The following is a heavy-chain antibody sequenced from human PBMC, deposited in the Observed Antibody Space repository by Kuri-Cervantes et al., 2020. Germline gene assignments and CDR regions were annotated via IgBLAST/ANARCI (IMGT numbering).Heavy chain of an antibody. D-gene: IGHD3-3*01. J-gene: IGHJ3*02. CDR3: ARDKGVAFDI. Sequence: GRSLRLSCAASGFTFSSYAMHWVRQAPGKGLEWVAVISYDGSNKYYADSVKGRFTISRDNSKNTLYLQMNSLRAEDTAVYYCARDKGVAFDIWGQGTMVTVSS. V-gene: IGHV3-30-3*01. CDR1: GFTFSSYA. CDR2: ISYDGSNK.